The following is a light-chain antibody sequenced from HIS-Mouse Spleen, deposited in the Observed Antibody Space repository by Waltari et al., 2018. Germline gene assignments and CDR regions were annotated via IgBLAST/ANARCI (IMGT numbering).Light chain of an antibody. CDR2: AGS. V-gene: IGLV2-23*01. Sequence: QSALTQPASVSGSPGQSITIPCTGTSSDVGSYNLVSWYQQPPGNAPKLIIYAGSKRPSGVSNRFSGSKSGNTASLTISGLQAEDEADYYCCSYAGSSTVVFGGGTKLTVL. J-gene: IGLJ2*01. CDR3: CSYAGSSTVV. CDR1: SSDVGSYNL.